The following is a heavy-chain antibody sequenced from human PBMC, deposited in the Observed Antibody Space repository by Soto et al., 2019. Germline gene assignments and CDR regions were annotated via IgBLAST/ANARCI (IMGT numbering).Heavy chain of an antibody. Sequence: GSPLNLSRKASGGSNSIYPISCVRQAPGQGLEWMGGIIPIFGTANYAQKFQGRVTITADESTSTAYMELSSLRSEDTAVYYCASVDTAIPVYGMDVWGQGTTVTVSS. J-gene: IGHJ6*02. D-gene: IGHD5-18*01. CDR2: IIPIFGTA. CDR3: ASVDTAIPVYGMDV. V-gene: IGHV1-69*01. CDR1: GGSNSIYP.